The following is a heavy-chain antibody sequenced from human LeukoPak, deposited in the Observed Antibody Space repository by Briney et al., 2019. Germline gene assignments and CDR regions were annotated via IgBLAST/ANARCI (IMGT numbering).Heavy chain of an antibody. D-gene: IGHD5-12*01. J-gene: IGHJ4*02. Sequence: GGSLRLSCAASGFTFSRYAMGWVRQAPGKGLEWVSTVNENGGRTYYADSVKGRFIMSRDDSRSTLYLQMNSLRAEDTAVYYCAKEGRPNSGGGFFDYWGQGTRVTVSS. CDR3: AKEGRPNSGGGFFDY. CDR1: GFTFSRYA. CDR2: VNENGGRT. V-gene: IGHV3-23*01.